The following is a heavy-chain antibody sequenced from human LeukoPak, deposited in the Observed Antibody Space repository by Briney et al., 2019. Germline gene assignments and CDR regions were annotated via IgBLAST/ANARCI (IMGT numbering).Heavy chain of an antibody. CDR1: GFTFSSYS. CDR2: ISSSSSYI. Sequence: GGSLRLSCAASGFTFSSYSMNWVRQAPGKGLEWVSSISSSSSYIYYADSVKGRFTVSRDNARNSLFLQINSLRDEDTAVYYCARDRRSGVRDFYYGLDVWGQGTTVTVSS. CDR3: ARDRRSGVRDFYYGLDV. D-gene: IGHD2-15*01. V-gene: IGHV3-21*01. J-gene: IGHJ6*02.